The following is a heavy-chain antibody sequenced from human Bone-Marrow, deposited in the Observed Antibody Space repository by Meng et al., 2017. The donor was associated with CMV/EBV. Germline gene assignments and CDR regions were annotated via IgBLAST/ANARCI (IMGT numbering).Heavy chain of an antibody. Sequence: SVFTFSSDAMHWVRQARGKELEWMAVISYDGSKKYYRDSVRGQFTISRDNSKNRLCLQMSRLRPEGTSLYYCAKERTTANHEGWLDTWGQGTLVTVSS. D-gene: IGHD1-1*01. CDR3: AKERTTANHEGWLDT. CDR2: ISYDGSKK. V-gene: IGHV3-30*04. CDR1: VFTFSSDA. J-gene: IGHJ5*02.